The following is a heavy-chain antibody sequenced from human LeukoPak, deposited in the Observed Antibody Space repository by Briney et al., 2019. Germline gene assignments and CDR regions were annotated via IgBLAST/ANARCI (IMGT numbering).Heavy chain of an antibody. J-gene: IGHJ5*02. CDR3: ARDGGSSGWYVWFDP. CDR2: ISSSGSTI. CDR1: GFTFSSYS. Sequence: GGSLRLSCAASGFTFSSYSMNWVRQAPGKGLEWVSSISSSGSTIYYADSVKGRFTISRDNAKNSLYLQMNSLRAEDTAVYYCARDGGSSGWYVWFDPWGQGTLVTVSS. D-gene: IGHD6-19*01. V-gene: IGHV3-48*04.